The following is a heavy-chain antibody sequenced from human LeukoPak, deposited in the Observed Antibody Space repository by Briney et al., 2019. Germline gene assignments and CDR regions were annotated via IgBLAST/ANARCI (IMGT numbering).Heavy chain of an antibody. V-gene: IGHV1-69*04. J-gene: IGHJ4*02. CDR1: GGTFSSYA. D-gene: IGHD3-3*01. CDR3: AREEDRYDFWSGYYNPFDY. Sequence: SVKVSCKASGGTFSSYAISWVRQAPGQGLEWRGRIIPIFGIANYAQKFQGRVTITADKSTSAAYMELSSLRSEDTAVYYCAREEDRYDFWSGYYNPFDYWGQGTLVTVSS. CDR2: IIPIFGIA.